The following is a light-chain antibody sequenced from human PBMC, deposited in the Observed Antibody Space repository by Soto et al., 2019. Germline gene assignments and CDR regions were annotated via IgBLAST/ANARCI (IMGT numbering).Light chain of an antibody. Sequence: EIVMTQSPATLSVSPGERATLSCRASQSVYSNLAWYQQKPGQAPRLRIYGTSTRATGIPARFSGSGSGTEFSLTISSLQSEDFAVYYWQQYNNWPLTFGGGTKVEIK. CDR2: GTS. CDR3: QQYNNWPLT. CDR1: QSVYSN. J-gene: IGKJ4*01. V-gene: IGKV3-15*01.